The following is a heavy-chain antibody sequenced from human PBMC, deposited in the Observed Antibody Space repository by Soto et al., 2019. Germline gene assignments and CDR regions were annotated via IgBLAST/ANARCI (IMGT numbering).Heavy chain of an antibody. CDR3: ASGYVYYYDSSGYPGYFQH. V-gene: IGHV3-23*01. J-gene: IGHJ1*01. D-gene: IGHD3-22*01. CDR2: ISGSGGST. Sequence: PGGSLRLSCAASGFTFSSYAMSWVRQAPGKGLEWVSAISGSGGSTYYADSVKGRFTISRDNSKNTLYLQMNSLRAEDTAVYYCASGYVYYYDSSGYPGYFQHWGQGTLVTVSS. CDR1: GFTFSSYA.